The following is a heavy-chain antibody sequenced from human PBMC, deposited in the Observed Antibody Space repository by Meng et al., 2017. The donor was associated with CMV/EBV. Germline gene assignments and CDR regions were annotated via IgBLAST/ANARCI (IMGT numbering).Heavy chain of an antibody. J-gene: IGHJ6*02. V-gene: IGHV3-48*04. CDR3: ARDRRTDQLLFLHYYYYGMDV. D-gene: IGHD2-2*01. CDR1: GFTFSSYS. Sequence: LSLTCAASGFTFSSYSMNWVRQAPGKGLEWVSYISSSSSTIYYADSVKGRFTISRDNAKNSLYLQMNSLRAEDTAVYYCARDRRTDQLLFLHYYYYGMDVWGQGTTVTVSS. CDR2: ISSSSSTI.